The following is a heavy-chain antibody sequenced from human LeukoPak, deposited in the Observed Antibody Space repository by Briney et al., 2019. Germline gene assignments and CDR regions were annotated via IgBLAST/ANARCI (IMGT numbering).Heavy chain of an antibody. CDR2: ISYDGSNK. Sequence: GGSLRLSCAASGFTFSSYGMHWVRQAPGKGLEGVAVISYDGSNKYYADSVKGRFTISRDNSKNTLYLQMNSLRAEDTAVYYCAKDRRKVTMVRGVILDVWGKGTMVTVSS. J-gene: IGHJ6*04. CDR1: GFTFSSYG. V-gene: IGHV3-30*18. CDR3: AKDRRKVTMVRGVILDV. D-gene: IGHD3-10*01.